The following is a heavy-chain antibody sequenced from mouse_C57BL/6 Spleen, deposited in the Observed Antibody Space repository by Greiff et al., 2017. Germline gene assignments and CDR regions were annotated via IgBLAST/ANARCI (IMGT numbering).Heavy chain of an antibody. CDR3: TTPFYYSNLFAY. CDR1: GFNIKDDY. Sequence: VQLQQSGAELVRPGASVKLSCTASGFNIKDDYMHWVKQRPEQGLEWIGWIDPENGDTEYASKFQGKATITADTSSNTAYLQLSSLTSEDTAVYYCTTPFYYSNLFAYGGQGTLVTVSA. J-gene: IGHJ3*01. D-gene: IGHD2-5*01. CDR2: IDPENGDT. V-gene: IGHV14-4*01.